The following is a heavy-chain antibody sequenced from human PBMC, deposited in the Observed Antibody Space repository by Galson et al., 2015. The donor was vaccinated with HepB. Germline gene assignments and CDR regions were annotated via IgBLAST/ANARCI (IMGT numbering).Heavy chain of an antibody. V-gene: IGHV3-11*06. Sequence: SLRLSCAASGFTFSDYYMSWIRQAPGKGLEWVSYISSSSSYTNYADSVKGRFTISRDNAKNSLYLQMNSLRAEDTAVYYCAREGYGDYVHYYYGMDVWGQGTTVTVYS. CDR1: GFTFSDYY. J-gene: IGHJ6*02. D-gene: IGHD4-17*01. CDR2: ISSSSSYT. CDR3: AREGYGDYVHYYYGMDV.